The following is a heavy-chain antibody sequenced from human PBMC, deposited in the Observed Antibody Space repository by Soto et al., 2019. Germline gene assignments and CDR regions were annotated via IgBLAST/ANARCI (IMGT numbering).Heavy chain of an antibody. CDR2: ISYDGSNK. D-gene: IGHD3-3*01. CDR1: GFTFSSYG. V-gene: IGHV3-30*18. CDR3: AKDADYDFWSGYYSGYFDY. J-gene: IGHJ4*02. Sequence: QVQLVESGGGVVQPGRSLRLSCTASGFTFSSYGMHWVRQAPGKGLEWVAVISYDGSNKYYADSVKGRFTISRDNSKNTLYLQMNSLRAEDTAVYYCAKDADYDFWSGYYSGYFDYWGQGTLVTVSS.